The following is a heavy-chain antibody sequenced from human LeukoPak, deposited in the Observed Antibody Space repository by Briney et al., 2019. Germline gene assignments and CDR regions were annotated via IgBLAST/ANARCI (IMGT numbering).Heavy chain of an antibody. J-gene: IGHJ3*02. CDR2: ISGNGGAT. D-gene: IGHD6-19*01. V-gene: IGHV3-23*01. CDR1: GFTFSGYG. CDR3: ASVSSGWYMGDAFDI. Sequence: GGSLRLSCAASGFTFSGYGMSWVRQAPGKGLEWVSAISGNGGATYYADSVKGRFTISRDNAKNSLYLQMNSLRAEDTAVYYCASVSSGWYMGDAFDIWGQGTMVTVSS.